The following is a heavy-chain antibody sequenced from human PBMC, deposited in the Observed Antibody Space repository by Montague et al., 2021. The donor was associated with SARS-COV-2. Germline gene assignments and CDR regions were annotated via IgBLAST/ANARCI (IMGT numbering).Heavy chain of an antibody. D-gene: IGHD2-15*01. CDR1: GGSISSSSYY. V-gene: IGHV4-39*01. CDR3: ARQEPIVVVVAAARGWFDP. J-gene: IGHJ5*02. Sequence: SETLSLTCTVSGGSISSSSYYWGWIRQPPGKGLEWIGSIYYSGSTYYNPSLKSRVTISVDTSKNQFFPKLSSVTAADTAVYYCARQEPIVVVVAAARGWFDPWGQGTLVTVSS. CDR2: IYYSGST.